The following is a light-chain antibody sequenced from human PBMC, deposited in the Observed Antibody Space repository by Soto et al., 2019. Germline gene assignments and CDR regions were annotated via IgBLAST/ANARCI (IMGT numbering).Light chain of an antibody. CDR3: QQYGSSPLT. Sequence: EIVLTQSPGTLPLSPGERATLSCRASQSVSSSYLAWYQQKPGQAPRLLIHGASTRATGIPDRFSGSGSGTDFTLTISRLEPEDFAVYYCQQYGSSPLTFGQGTKVEIK. J-gene: IGKJ1*01. CDR1: QSVSSSY. V-gene: IGKV3-20*01. CDR2: GAS.